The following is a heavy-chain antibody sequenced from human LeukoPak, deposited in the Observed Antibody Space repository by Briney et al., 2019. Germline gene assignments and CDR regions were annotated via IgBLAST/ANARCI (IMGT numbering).Heavy chain of an antibody. CDR1: GYTFTSYY. CDR3: ARDLGGETFHYFDY. D-gene: IGHD2-21*01. J-gene: IGHJ4*02. Sequence: ASVKVSCKASGYTFTSYYMHWVRQAPGQGLEWMGWINPNSGDTNYAQKFQGRVTMTRDTSISTAYMDLTKLRSDDTAMFYCARDLGGETFHYFDYWGQGTLVIVSS. V-gene: IGHV1-2*02. CDR2: INPNSGDT.